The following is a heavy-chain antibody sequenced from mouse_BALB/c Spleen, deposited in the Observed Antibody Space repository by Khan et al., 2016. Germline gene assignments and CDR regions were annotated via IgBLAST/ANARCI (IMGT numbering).Heavy chain of an antibody. Sequence: EVQLQESGPGLVKPSQSLSLTCTVSGYSITSDYAWNWIRQFPGNKLEWMGYINYSGSTSYNPSLKSRISITRETSKNQFFLQLNSVTTEDTAIYYCARLERAWFAYWGQGTLVTVSA. CDR3: ARLERAWFAY. V-gene: IGHV3-2*02. CDR2: INYSGST. J-gene: IGHJ3*01. CDR1: GYSITSDYA.